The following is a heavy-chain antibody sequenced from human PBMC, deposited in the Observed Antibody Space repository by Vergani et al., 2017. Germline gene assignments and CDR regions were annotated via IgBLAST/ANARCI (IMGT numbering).Heavy chain of an antibody. CDR2: IRSDGSNR. CDR3: AKALDYGGPWYSDL. Sequence: QVQLEESGGGVVQPGGSLRLSCVASGFTFSYYAMHWVRQAPGKGLEWVTFIRSDGSNRYYTKSVKGRFTISRDNSKDTLYLQLNSLRAEDTAVYYCAKALDYGGPWYSDLWGRGTLVTVSS. V-gene: IGHV3-30*02. J-gene: IGHJ2*01. CDR1: GFTFSYYA. D-gene: IGHD4-23*01.